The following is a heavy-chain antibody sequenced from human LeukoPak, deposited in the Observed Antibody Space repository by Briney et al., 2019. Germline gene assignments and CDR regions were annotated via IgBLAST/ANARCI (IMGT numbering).Heavy chain of an antibody. CDR1: GFTFSSYA. CDR3: TKDHGSYGSGSLLFDY. J-gene: IGHJ4*02. V-gene: IGHV3-23*01. D-gene: IGHD3-10*01. CDR2: VSGSGVST. Sequence: PGGSLRLSCAASGFTFSSYAMNWARQAPGKGLEWVASVSGSGVSTYYADSVKGRFTISRDNSRNTLYLQMNSLRAEDTAAYYCTKDHGSYGSGSLLFDYWGQGTLVTVSS.